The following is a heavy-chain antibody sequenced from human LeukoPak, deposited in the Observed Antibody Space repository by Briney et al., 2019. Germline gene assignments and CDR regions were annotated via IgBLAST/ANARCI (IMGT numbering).Heavy chain of an antibody. Sequence: SQALSVTCIVSGGSISSGRYYWSWIRQPAGKGLEWIGRIYSSGSTNYNPSLQSRVTASIDTSKNQFSLKLSSVTAADTAVYYCARDSGVVAVGYYYYMDVWGKGTTVTVSS. J-gene: IGHJ6*03. CDR3: ARDSGVVAVGYYYYMDV. V-gene: IGHV4-61*02. D-gene: IGHD2-2*01. CDR2: IYSSGST. CDR1: GGSISSGRYY.